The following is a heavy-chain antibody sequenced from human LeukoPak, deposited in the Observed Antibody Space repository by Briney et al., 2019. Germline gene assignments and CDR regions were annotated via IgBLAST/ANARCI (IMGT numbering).Heavy chain of an antibody. CDR2: ISSSSSYI. D-gene: IGHD5-18*01. V-gene: IGHV3-21*04. CDR3: ARGGYSYGYRIDY. Sequence: PGGSLRLSCAASGFTFSSYSMNWVRQAPGKGLEWVSSISSSSSYIYYADSVKGRFTISRDNAKNSLYLQMNSLRAEDTAVYYCARGGYSYGYRIDYWGQGTLVTVSS. J-gene: IGHJ4*02. CDR1: GFTFSSYS.